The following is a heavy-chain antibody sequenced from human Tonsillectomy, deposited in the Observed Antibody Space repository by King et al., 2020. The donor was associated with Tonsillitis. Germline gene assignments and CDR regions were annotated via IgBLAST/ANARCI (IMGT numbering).Heavy chain of an antibody. CDR2: IIPSLHMT. Sequence: VQLVQSGAEVKKPGSSVKVSCKASGDTLSDSAFSWVRQAPGQGLEWMGRIIPSLHMTNYAQKFQGRVIISADGSTGPVYMELTSLTYDDTAVYYCARDQSVAAHALDFWGQGTLVTVSS. CDR1: GDTLSDSA. D-gene: IGHD6-6*01. CDR3: ARDQSVAAHALDF. V-gene: IGHV1-69*09. J-gene: IGHJ3*01.